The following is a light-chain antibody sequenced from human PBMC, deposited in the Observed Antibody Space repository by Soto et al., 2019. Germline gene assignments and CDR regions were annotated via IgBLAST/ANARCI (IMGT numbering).Light chain of an antibody. J-gene: IGKJ3*01. CDR3: QQRSNWPPFT. Sequence: EIVLTQSPATLSLSPGERATLSCRASQSVSSHLAWYQHKPGQAPRLLIYDASNRATGIPARFSGSGSGTDFTLTISSLEPEDFAFYYCQQRSNWPPFTFGPGTKVDI. CDR1: QSVSSH. V-gene: IGKV3-11*01. CDR2: DAS.